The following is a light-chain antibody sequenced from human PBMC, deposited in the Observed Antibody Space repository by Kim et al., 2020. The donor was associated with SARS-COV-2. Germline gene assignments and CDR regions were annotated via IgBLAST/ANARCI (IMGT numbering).Light chain of an antibody. CDR1: VLAKKY. Sequence: SYELTQPSSVSVSPGQTARITCSGDVLAKKYARWFQQKPGQAPVLVIYKDSERPSGIPERFSGSSSGTIVTLTISGAQVEDEADYYCYSAADNNLDWVFGGGTQLTVL. J-gene: IGLJ3*02. V-gene: IGLV3-27*01. CDR2: KDS. CDR3: YSAADNNLDWV.